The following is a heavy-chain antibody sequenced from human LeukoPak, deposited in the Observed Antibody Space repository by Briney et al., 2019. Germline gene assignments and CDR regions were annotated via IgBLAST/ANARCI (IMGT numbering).Heavy chain of an antibody. CDR3: AKDLNYCSSTSCLDHAFDI. Sequence: GALRLSCAASGFTFSSYAMSWVRQAPGKGLEWVSAISGSGGSTYYADSVKGRFTISRDNSKNTLYLQMNSLRAEDTAVYYCAKDLNYCSSTSCLDHAFDIWGQGTMVTVSS. CDR2: ISGSGGST. D-gene: IGHD2-2*01. CDR1: GFTFSSYA. V-gene: IGHV3-23*01. J-gene: IGHJ3*02.